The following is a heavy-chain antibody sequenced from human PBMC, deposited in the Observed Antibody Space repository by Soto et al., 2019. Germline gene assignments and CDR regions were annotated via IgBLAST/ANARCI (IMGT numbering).Heavy chain of an antibody. J-gene: IGHJ5*02. V-gene: IGHV1-18*01. CDR1: GYTFTNYG. Sequence: ASVKVSCKASGYTFTNYGISWVRQAPGQGLEWMGWINTYNGNTNHAQKLQGRVTMNPDTYTSTAYMELRSLRSDDTAVYSCARGVGLGTYCYQYNRFDLWGHGTLGTVSS. D-gene: IGHD3-10*01. CDR2: INTYNGNT. CDR3: ARGVGLGTYCYQYNRFDL.